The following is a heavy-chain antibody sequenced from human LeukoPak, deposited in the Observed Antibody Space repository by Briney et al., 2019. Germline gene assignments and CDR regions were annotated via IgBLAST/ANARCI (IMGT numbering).Heavy chain of an antibody. D-gene: IGHD3-10*01. CDR3: AKSPYYYGSGLYYFDY. J-gene: IGHJ4*02. CDR2: ISGSGGST. V-gene: IGHV3-23*01. CDR1: GFTFSSYA. Sequence: GGSLRLSCAASGFTFSSYAMSWVRQAPGKGLEWVSAISGSGGSTYYADSVKGRFTISRDNSKNTLYLQMNSLRAEDTAVYYCAKSPYYYGSGLYYFDYWGQGTLVTVSS.